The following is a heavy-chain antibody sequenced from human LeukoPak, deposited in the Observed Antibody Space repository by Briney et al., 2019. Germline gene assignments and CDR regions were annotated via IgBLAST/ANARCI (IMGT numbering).Heavy chain of an antibody. Sequence: PSETLSLTCTVSGGSISSSSYYWGWIRQPPGKGLEWIGSIYHSGSTYYNPSLKSRVTISVDTSKNQFSLKLSSVTAADTAVYYCARWIQLWLHAFDIWGQGTMVTVSS. CDR3: ARWIQLWLHAFDI. D-gene: IGHD5-18*01. J-gene: IGHJ3*02. CDR1: GGSISSSSYY. V-gene: IGHV4-39*07. CDR2: IYHSGST.